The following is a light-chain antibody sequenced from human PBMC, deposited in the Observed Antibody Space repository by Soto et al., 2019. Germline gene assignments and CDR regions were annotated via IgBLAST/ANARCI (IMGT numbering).Light chain of an antibody. CDR2: KAS. CDR3: QHYNSYSEA. CDR1: QTFSSW. Sequence: DIQMTQSPSTLSGSVGDRVTITCRASQTFSSWLAWYQQKPGQAPKLLIYKASTLKSGVPSRFSGSGSGTEFTLTISSLQPDDFATYYCQHYNSYSEAFGQGTKVDIK. V-gene: IGKV1-5*03. J-gene: IGKJ1*01.